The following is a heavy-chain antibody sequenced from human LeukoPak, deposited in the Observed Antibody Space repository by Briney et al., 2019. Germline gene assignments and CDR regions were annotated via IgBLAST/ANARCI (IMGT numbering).Heavy chain of an antibody. CDR1: GFTFNSYS. Sequence: GGSLRLSCGGSGFTFNSYSMNWVRQAPGKGLEWVSSIIGSGSEMFYADSLKGRFTISRDNSKNSLYLQMNSLRVEDTAVYYCAKVQSDIVGAMFFSFDVWGQGTMVSVSS. J-gene: IGHJ3*01. CDR2: IIGSGSEM. V-gene: IGHV3-21*06. D-gene: IGHD1-26*01. CDR3: AKVQSDIVGAMFFSFDV.